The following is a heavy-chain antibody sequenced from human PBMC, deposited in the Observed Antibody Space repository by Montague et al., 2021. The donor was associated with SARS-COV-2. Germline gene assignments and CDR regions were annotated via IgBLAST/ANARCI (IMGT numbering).Heavy chain of an antibody. Sequence: SETLSLTCTVSGDSIHSNDYYWGWIRQPPGKGPEWIGSIYYSGSTFYKPSFRFRVTVSRDTSKNEFSLKLASVTAADTAVYFCARHVRDKGPLKGYYIGWFDAWGQGVQVIVSS. D-gene: IGHD3-10*01. CDR1: GDSIHSNDYY. J-gene: IGHJ5*02. V-gene: IGHV4-39*01. CDR3: ARHVRDKGPLKGYYIGWFDA. CDR2: IYYSGST.